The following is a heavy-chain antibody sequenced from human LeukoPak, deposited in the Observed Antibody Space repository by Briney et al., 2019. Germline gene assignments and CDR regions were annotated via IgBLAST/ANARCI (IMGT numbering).Heavy chain of an antibody. Sequence: SETLSLTCTVSGGSISSYYWSWLRQPPGKGLEWIASIYDSETTKYNPSLRSRATISSDTSKNQFSLNLSSVTAADTAVYYCARQAYSSGWYTAAYWGQGTLVTVSS. D-gene: IGHD6-19*01. J-gene: IGHJ4*02. CDR1: GGSISSYY. V-gene: IGHV4-59*08. CDR3: ARQAYSSGWYTAAY. CDR2: IYDSETT.